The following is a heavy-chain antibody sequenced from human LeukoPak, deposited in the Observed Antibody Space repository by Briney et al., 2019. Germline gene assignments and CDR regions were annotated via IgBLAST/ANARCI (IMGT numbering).Heavy chain of an antibody. CDR2: INPNSGGT. V-gene: IGHV1-2*02. CDR1: GYTFTGYY. J-gene: IGHJ4*02. Sequence: ASVKVSCKASGYTFTGYYMHWVRQAPGQGLEWMGWINPNSGGTNYAQKFQGRVTMTEDTSTDTAYMELSSLRSEDTAVYYCATETGRGDFYFDYWGQGTLVTVSS. D-gene: IGHD4-17*01. CDR3: ATETGRGDFYFDY.